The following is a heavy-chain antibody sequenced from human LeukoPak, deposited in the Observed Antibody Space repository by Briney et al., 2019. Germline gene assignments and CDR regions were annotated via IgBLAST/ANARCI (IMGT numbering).Heavy chain of an antibody. V-gene: IGHV4-59*01. Sequence: SETLSLTCTVSGGSISSYYWSWIRQPPGKGLEWIGYIYYSGSTNYNPSLKSRVTISVDTSKNQFSLRLSSVTAADTAVYYCARDNWNYGSSMDVWGQGTTVTVSS. J-gene: IGHJ6*02. CDR2: IYYSGST. D-gene: IGHD1-7*01. CDR3: ARDNWNYGSSMDV. CDR1: GGSISSYY.